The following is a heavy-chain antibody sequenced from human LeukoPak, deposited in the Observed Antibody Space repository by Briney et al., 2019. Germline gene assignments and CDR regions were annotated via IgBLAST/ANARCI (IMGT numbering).Heavy chain of an antibody. CDR3: AKETVTYYYDSRGVPSPYYYGMDV. Sequence: GGSLRLSCAASGFTFSSYAMSWVRQAPGKGLEWVSAISGSGGSTYYADSVKGRFTISRDNSKNTLYLQMNSLRAEDTAVYYCAKETVTYYYDSRGVPSPYYYGMDVWGQGTTVTVSS. V-gene: IGHV3-23*01. J-gene: IGHJ6*02. CDR2: ISGSGGST. D-gene: IGHD3-22*01. CDR1: GFTFSSYA.